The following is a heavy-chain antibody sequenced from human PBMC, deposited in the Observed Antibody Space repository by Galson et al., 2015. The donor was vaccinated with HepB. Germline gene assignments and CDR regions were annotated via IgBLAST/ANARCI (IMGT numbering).Heavy chain of an antibody. D-gene: IGHD2-21*01. J-gene: IGHJ6*02. V-gene: IGHV1-2*04. CDR3: ARGDSVMNYYYGMDV. Sequence: SVKVSCKASGYTFTGYYMHWVRQAPGQGLEWMGWINPNSGGTNYAQKFQGWVTMTRDTSISTAYMELSRLRSDDTAVYYCARGDSVMNYYYGMDVWGQGTTVTVSS. CDR2: INPNSGGT. CDR1: GYTFTGYY.